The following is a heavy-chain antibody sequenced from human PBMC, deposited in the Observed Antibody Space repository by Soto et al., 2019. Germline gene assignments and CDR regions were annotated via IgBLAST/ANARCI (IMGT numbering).Heavy chain of an antibody. J-gene: IGHJ6*04. V-gene: IGHV5-51*01. Sequence: GESLKISCKGSGYTFTNYWIGWVRQMPGKGLEWMGIIYPGDSDTKYNPSFQGQVTISADKSITTTYLRWTSLKASDTAIYYCAASIFYYGMDVWGEGTTVTVSS. CDR1: GYTFTNYW. CDR2: IYPGDSDT. CDR3: AASIFYYGMDV.